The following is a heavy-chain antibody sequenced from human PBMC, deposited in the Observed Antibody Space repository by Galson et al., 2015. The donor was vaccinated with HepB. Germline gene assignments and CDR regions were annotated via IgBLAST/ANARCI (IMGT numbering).Heavy chain of an antibody. CDR2: IYYSGST. V-gene: IGHV4-39*07. D-gene: IGHD3-22*01. CDR3: ARGLPSYYDSSGYRSFDP. J-gene: IGHJ5*02. Sequence: ETLSLTCTVSGGSISSSSYYWGWIRQPPGKGLEWIGSIYYSGSTYYNPSLKSRVTISVDTSKNQFSLKLGSVTAADTAVYYCARGLPSYYDSSGYRSFDPWGQGTLVTVSS. CDR1: GGSISSSSYY.